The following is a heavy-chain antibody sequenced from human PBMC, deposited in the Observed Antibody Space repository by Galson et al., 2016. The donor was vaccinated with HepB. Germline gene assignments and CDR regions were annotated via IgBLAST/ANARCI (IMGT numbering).Heavy chain of an antibody. J-gene: IGHJ4*02. V-gene: IGHV3-33*01. CDR1: GITFSSHG. Sequence: SLRLSCAASGITFSSHGMHWVRQAPGKGLEWVAVIWHDGSKKYYVDSVKGRFTISRDNSKSTLYLQMNSLRAEDTAVYYCVRLDDRGNWAYFDYWGQGTLVTVSS. CDR2: IWHDGSKK. CDR3: VRLDDRGNWAYFDY. D-gene: IGHD4-23*01.